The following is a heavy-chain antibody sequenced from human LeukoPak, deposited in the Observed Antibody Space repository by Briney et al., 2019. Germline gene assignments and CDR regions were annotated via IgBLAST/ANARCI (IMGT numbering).Heavy chain of an antibody. CDR1: GYTFTSYY. V-gene: IGHV1-46*01. D-gene: IGHD3-10*01. J-gene: IGHJ4*02. CDR2: INPSGGNT. CDR3: ARGGSGRHCNPFDY. Sequence: ASVTVSCKASGYTFTSYYIHWVREAPGQGLEWMGIINPSGGNTNYAQKFQGRVTMTRDTSTSTLYMEMSSLRSEDTALYYCARGGSGRHCNPFDYWGQGTLVTVSS.